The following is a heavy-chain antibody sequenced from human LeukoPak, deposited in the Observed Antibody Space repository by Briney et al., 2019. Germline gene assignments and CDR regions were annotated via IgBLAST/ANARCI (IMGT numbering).Heavy chain of an antibody. Sequence: SETLSLTCTVSGGSISSGDYYWSWIRQPPGKGLEWIGYIYYTGSTNYNPSLKSRVTISVDTSKNQFSLKLSSVTAADTAVYYCARESRYSGSTQPFDYWGQGTLVTVSS. CDR2: IYYTGST. V-gene: IGHV4-61*08. D-gene: IGHD1-26*01. CDR3: ARESRYSGSTQPFDY. CDR1: GGSISSGDYY. J-gene: IGHJ4*02.